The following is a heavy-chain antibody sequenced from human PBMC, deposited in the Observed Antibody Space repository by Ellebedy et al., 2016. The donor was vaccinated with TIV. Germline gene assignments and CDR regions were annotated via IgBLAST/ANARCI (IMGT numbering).Heavy chain of an antibody. CDR3: ARGEQQLVSGYYYYCGMDV. CDR1: GFTFSSYD. Sequence: GESLKISCAASGFTFSSYDMHWVRQPTGKGLEWVSAIGTAGDTYYPGSVKGRFTISRDNAKNSLYFQMNSLRAGDTAVYYCARGEQQLVSGYYYYCGMDVWGQGTTVTVSS. V-gene: IGHV3-13*01. CDR2: IGTAGDT. D-gene: IGHD6-13*01. J-gene: IGHJ6*02.